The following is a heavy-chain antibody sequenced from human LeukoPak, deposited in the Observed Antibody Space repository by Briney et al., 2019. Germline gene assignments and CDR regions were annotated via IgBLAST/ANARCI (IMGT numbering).Heavy chain of an antibody. D-gene: IGHD3-22*01. CDR2: MNPNTGRT. CDR1: RYTFSSYD. CDR3: ARLSQTPDYYSSGGYYYLGY. Sequence: ASVKVSCKASRYTFSSYDINWVREAAGQGLEWMGWMNPNTGRTGFAQKFQGRLTMTRDTSISTAYMELSSLRSEDTAVYYCARLSQTPDYYSSGGYYYLGYWGQGTPVTVSS. V-gene: IGHV1-8*01. J-gene: IGHJ4*02.